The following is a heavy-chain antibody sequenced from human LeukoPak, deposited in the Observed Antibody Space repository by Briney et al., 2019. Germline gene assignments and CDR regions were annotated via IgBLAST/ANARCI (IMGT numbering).Heavy chain of an antibody. CDR1: GFSVSTSGMR. CDR2: IDWDDDK. J-gene: IGHJ4*02. D-gene: IGHD2-2*01. V-gene: IGHV2-70*04. Sequence: GPTLVKPTQTLTLTCSFSGFSVSTSGMRVSWIRQPPGKALEWLARIDWDDDKFYSTSLKTRLTISNDTSKNQVVLTMTNMDPGDTATYYCARGSGRVVPSAMGFDYWGQGTLVTVSS. CDR3: ARGSGRVVPSAMGFDY.